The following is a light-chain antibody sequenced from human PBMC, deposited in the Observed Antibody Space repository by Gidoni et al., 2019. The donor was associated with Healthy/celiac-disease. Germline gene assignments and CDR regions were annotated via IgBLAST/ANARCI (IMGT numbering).Light chain of an antibody. Sequence: DIQMTQSPSTLSASVGDRVTITCRASQSISSWLAWYQQKPGKAPKLLIYKASSLESGVPSRFSGSGSGTEFTLTISSLQPDDFATYYCQQYNSFLLTFGGGTKVEIK. J-gene: IGKJ4*01. CDR3: QQYNSFLLT. V-gene: IGKV1-5*03. CDR2: KAS. CDR1: QSISSW.